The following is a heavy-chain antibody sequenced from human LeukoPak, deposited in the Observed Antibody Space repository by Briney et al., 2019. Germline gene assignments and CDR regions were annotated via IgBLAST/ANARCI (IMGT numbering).Heavy chain of an antibody. D-gene: IGHD1-14*01. CDR3: ARDLTTIGY. Sequence: PGGSLRLSCAASGFTFSSYSMNWVRQAPGKGLEWVSYISSSSSYIYYADSVKHRFTISRDNAKNSLYLQMNSLRAEDTAVYYCARDLTTIGYWGQGTLVTVSS. CDR1: GFTFSSYS. J-gene: IGHJ4*02. V-gene: IGHV3-21*01. CDR2: ISSSSSYI.